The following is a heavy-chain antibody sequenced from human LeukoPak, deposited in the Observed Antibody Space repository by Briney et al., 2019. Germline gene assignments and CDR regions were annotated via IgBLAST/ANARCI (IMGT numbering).Heavy chain of an antibody. CDR1: GGSISSGGYS. V-gene: IGHV4-30-2*01. CDR2: IYHSGST. D-gene: IGHD4-17*01. CDR3: ARGTDYGDYYFDY. Sequence: SETLSLTCAVSGGSISSGGYSWSWIRQPPGKGLEWIGYIYHSGSTYYNPSPKSRVTISVDRSKNQFSLKLSSVTAADTAVYYCARGTDYGDYYFDYWGQGTLVTVSS. J-gene: IGHJ4*02.